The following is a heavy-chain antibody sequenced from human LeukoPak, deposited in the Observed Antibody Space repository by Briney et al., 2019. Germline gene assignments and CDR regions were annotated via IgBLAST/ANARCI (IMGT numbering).Heavy chain of an antibody. CDR3: AKDPYYYGSGSYYNPDPTDWFGV. J-gene: IGHJ5*02. D-gene: IGHD3-10*01. CDR1: GFTFSSYG. CDR2: IRYDGSNK. V-gene: IGHV3-30*02. Sequence: GGSLRLSCAASGFTFSSYGMHWFRQAPGKGLEWVAFIRYDGSNKYYADSVKGRFTISRDNSKNTLYLQMNSLRAEDTAVYYCAKDPYYYGSGSYYNPDPTDWFGVWGQGTLVTVSS.